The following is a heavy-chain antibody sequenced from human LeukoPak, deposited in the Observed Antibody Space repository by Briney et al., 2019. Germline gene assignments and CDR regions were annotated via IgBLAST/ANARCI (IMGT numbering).Heavy chain of an antibody. CDR1: GGTFSNYA. CDR3: ARGLYSGHVQLGY. J-gene: IGHJ4*02. V-gene: IGHV1-69*06. Sequence: ASVKVSCKASGGTFSNYAISWVRQAPGQGLGWMGGIIPIFGTANYAQKFRGRVTITADKSTRTAYMELSSLRSEDTAVYYCARGLYSGHVQLGYWGQGTLVTVSS. D-gene: IGHD5-12*01. CDR2: IIPIFGTA.